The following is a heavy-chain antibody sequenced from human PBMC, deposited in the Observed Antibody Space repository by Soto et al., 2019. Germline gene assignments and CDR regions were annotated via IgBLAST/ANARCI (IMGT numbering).Heavy chain of an antibody. V-gene: IGHV1-8*01. Sequence: ASVKVSCKASGYTFTSYDINWVRQATGQGLEWMGWMNPNSGNTGYAQKFQGRVTITRNTSISTAYMELSSLRSEDTAVYYCARAFGGVIVFDAFDIWGQGTMVTVSS. CDR2: MNPNSGNT. CDR3: ARAFGGVIVFDAFDI. J-gene: IGHJ3*02. D-gene: IGHD3-16*02. CDR1: GYTFTSYD.